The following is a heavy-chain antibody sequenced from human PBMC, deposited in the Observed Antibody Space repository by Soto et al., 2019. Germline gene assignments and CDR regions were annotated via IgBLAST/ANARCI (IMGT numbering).Heavy chain of an antibody. V-gene: IGHV1-69*13. CDR3: ARVPPQGGIAARTNYFDY. Sequence: SVKVSCKASGGTFSSYAISWVRQAPGQGPEWMGGIIPIFGTANYAQKFQGRVTITADESTSTAYMELSSLRSEDTAVYYCARVPPQGGIAARTNYFDYWGQGTLVTVSS. J-gene: IGHJ4*02. D-gene: IGHD6-6*01. CDR2: IIPIFGTA. CDR1: GGTFSSYA.